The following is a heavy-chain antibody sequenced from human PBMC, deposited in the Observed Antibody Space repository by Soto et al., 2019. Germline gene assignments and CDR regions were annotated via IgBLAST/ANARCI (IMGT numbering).Heavy chain of an antibody. CDR1: GGSISSSSYY. J-gene: IGHJ6*02. CDR3: ARTGDSSSWNRGYYYYGMDV. V-gene: IGHV4-39*01. Sequence: SETLSLTCTVSGGSISSSSYYWGWIRQPPGKGLEWIGSIYYSGSTYYNPSLKSRVTISVDTSKNQFSLKLSSVTAADTAVYYCARTGDSSSWNRGYYYYGMDVWGQGTTVTVSS. CDR2: IYYSGST. D-gene: IGHD6-13*01.